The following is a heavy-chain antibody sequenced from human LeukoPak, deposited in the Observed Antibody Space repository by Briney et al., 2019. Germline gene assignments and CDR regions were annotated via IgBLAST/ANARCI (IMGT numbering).Heavy chain of an antibody. D-gene: IGHD3-3*01. CDR1: GYTFTSYG. V-gene: IGHV1-2*02. J-gene: IGHJ1*01. CDR3: ARDNGYDFWSGYQH. Sequence: ASVKVSCKASGYTFTSYGISWVRQAPGQGLEWMGWINPNSGGTNYAQKFQGRVTMTRDTSISTAYMELSRLRSDDTAVYYCARDNGYDFWSGYQHWGQGTLVTVSS. CDR2: INPNSGGT.